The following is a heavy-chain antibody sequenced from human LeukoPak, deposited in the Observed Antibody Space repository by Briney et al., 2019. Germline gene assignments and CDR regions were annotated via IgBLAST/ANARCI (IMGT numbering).Heavy chain of an antibody. Sequence: SETLSLACTVSGGSISSGDYYWTWIRQPPGKGLEWIGYIYYSGSTYYNPSLKSRIITSIDTSKNQFSLQLSSVTAADTAVYYCARGLGGWFDPWGQGALVTVS. CDR3: ARGLGGWFDP. J-gene: IGHJ5*02. D-gene: IGHD3/OR15-3a*01. CDR1: GGSISSGDYY. V-gene: IGHV4-30-4*01. CDR2: IYYSGST.